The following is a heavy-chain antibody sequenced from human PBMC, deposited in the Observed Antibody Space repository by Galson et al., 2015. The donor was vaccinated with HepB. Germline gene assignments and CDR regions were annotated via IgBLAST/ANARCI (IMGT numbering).Heavy chain of an antibody. J-gene: IGHJ1*01. CDR3: VAGPFGPRFQFWYSPVYLQH. CDR1: SGSFTHYD. CDR2: VNRGGSA. D-gene: IGHD2-21*01. Sequence: ETLSLTCGVSSGSFTHYDWNWVRQAPGKGPEWIGEVNRGGSANVNPSLQSRVTITRDTSKSQFSLRLSSITAADTAMYYCVAGPFGPRFQFWYSPVYLQHWGRGTQVIVSS. V-gene: IGHV4-34*01.